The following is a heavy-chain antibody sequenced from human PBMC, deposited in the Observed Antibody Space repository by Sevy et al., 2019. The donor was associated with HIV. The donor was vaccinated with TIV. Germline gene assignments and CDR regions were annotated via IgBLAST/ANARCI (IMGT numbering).Heavy chain of an antibody. CDR2: IYYSGTT. Sequence: SETLSLTCTVSGGSINSDSYYWGWIRQPPGKGLEWNGNIYYSGTTYYNPSLKSRVTISVDTSKNQFSLKLSSVTAADTAVYYCARFEYGDYVSHFEYWGQGTLVTVSS. D-gene: IGHD2-21*02. CDR1: GGSINSDSYY. V-gene: IGHV4-39*01. CDR3: ARFEYGDYVSHFEY. J-gene: IGHJ4*02.